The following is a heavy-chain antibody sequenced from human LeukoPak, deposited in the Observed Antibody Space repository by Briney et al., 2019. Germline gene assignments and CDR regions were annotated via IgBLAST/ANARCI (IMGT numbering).Heavy chain of an antibody. Sequence: GSSVKVSCKASGGTFSSYAISWVRQAPGQGLEWMGGIIPIFGTANYAQKFQGRVTITADESTSTAYMELSSLRSEDTAVYYCARDFKVGGWYGYYYYGMDVWGQGTTVTVSS. CDR3: ARDFKVGGWYGYYYYGMDV. V-gene: IGHV1-69*01. CDR2: IIPIFGTA. J-gene: IGHJ6*02. CDR1: GGTFSSYA. D-gene: IGHD6-19*01.